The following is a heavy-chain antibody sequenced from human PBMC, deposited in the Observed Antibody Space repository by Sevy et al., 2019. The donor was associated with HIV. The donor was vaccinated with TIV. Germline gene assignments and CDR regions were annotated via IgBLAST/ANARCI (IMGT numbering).Heavy chain of an antibody. D-gene: IGHD3-22*01. CDR3: ARDYYDDRPRGFDP. V-gene: IGHV4-59*01. CDR2: LYYSGNT. J-gene: IGHJ5*02. Sequence: SETLSLTCTVSGDSISNSVWSWIRQPPGKGLEWIGCLYYSGNTNYNPSLKTRVTISVDTSKNQFSLSLKSVTAADTAVYYCARDYYDDRPRGFDPWGQGTLVTVSS. CDR1: GDSISNSV.